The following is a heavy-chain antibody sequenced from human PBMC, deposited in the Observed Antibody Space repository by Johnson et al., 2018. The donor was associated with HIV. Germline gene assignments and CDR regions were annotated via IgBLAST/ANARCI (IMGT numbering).Heavy chain of an antibody. CDR2: ISYDGNNK. CDR3: ASLRNWAMFRAFDV. J-gene: IGHJ3*01. CDR1: GFTFSSYA. D-gene: IGHD5-18*01. Sequence: QVQLVESGGGLVQPGGSLRLSCAASGFTFSSYAMHWVRQAPGKGLEWVAVISYDGNNKYYADSVKGRFTISRDNAKNSLYLQMNSLRAEDTALYYCASLRNWAMFRAFDVWGQGTAVTVSS. V-gene: IGHV3-30-3*01.